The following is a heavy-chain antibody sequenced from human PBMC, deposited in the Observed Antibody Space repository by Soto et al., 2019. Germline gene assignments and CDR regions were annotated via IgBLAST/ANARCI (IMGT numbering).Heavy chain of an antibody. CDR3: AKDDGSGWSYYYYYGMDV. Sequence: GGSLRLSCAASGFTFSSYAMSWVRQAPGKGLEWVSSISGSCGSTYYADSVKGRFTISRDNSKNTLYLQMNSLRAEDTAVYYCAKDDGSGWSYYYYYGMDVWGQGTTVTVSS. CDR1: GFTFSSYA. J-gene: IGHJ6*02. D-gene: IGHD3-10*01. CDR2: ISGSCGST. V-gene: IGHV3-23*01.